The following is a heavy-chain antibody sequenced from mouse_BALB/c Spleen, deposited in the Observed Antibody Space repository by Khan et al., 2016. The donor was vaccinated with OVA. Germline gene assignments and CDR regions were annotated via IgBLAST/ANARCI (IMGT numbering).Heavy chain of an antibody. CDR3: VRPAYDGYYDY. D-gene: IGHD2-3*01. CDR1: GYTFTDYA. CDR2: ISTYSGNT. V-gene: IGHV1S137*01. Sequence: VQLQESGPELVRPGVSVKISCKGSGYTFTDYAMYWVKQSHAKSLEWIGLISTYSGNTNYNQKFKGKATMTVDKSSSTAYMELARLTSEDSAIYYCVRPAYDGYYDYWGQGTTLTVSS. J-gene: IGHJ2*01.